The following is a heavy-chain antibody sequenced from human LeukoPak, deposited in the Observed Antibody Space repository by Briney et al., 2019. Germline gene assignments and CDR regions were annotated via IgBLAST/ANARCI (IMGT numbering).Heavy chain of an antibody. CDR3: AKVYCSSPRCFLPFDY. V-gene: IGHV3-23*01. Sequence: GGSLRLSCSTSGFTFKNFALSWARQAPGKGVEWVATIPYRAGKSYYADSVQGRFSISRDDSAKTVYLHLNSLRAGDTAIYYCAKVYCSSPRCFLPFDYWGQGTLVTVSS. CDR1: GFTFKNFA. CDR2: IPYRAGKS. J-gene: IGHJ4*02. D-gene: IGHD2-2*01.